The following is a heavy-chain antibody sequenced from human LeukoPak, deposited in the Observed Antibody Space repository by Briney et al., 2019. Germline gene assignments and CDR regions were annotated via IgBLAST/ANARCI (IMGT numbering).Heavy chain of an antibody. CDR3: ASAALLWFGEIYFDY. Sequence: GGSLRLSCAASGFTFSNYAMHWVRQAPGKGLEWVAVISYDGGNKYYADSVKGRFTISRDNSKNTLFLQMNSLRAEDTAVYYCASAALLWFGEIYFDYWGQGTLVTVSS. J-gene: IGHJ4*02. V-gene: IGHV3-30-3*01. CDR2: ISYDGGNK. CDR1: GFTFSNYA. D-gene: IGHD3-10*01.